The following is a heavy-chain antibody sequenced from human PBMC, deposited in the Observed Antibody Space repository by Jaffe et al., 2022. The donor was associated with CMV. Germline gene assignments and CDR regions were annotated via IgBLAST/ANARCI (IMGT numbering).Heavy chain of an antibody. CDR3: ARDKEGIAAAGTQGYYYYYYMDV. J-gene: IGHJ6*03. V-gene: IGHV4-59*01. CDR2: IYYSGST. CDR1: GGSISSYY. Sequence: QVQLQESGPGLVKPSETLSLTCTVSGGSISSYYWSWIRQPPGKGLEWIGYIYYSGSTNYNPSLKSRVTISVDTSKNQFSLKLSSVTAADTAVYYCARDKEGIAAAGTQGYYYYYYMDVWGKGTTVTVSS. D-gene: IGHD6-13*01.